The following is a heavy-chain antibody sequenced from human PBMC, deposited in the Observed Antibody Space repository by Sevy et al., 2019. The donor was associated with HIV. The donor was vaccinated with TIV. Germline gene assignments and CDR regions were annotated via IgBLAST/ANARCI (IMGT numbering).Heavy chain of an antibody. D-gene: IGHD1-26*01. CDR2: ISSSGDHI. CDR3: ASFSGSY. CDR1: GFTFNAYS. V-gene: IGHV3-21*01. J-gene: IGHJ4*02. Sequence: RGSLRLSCAASGFTFNAYSMNWVRQAPGKGLEWVSSISSSGDHIYYADSVKGRFTVSRHNAKNSLYLQINSLRVEDTAVYYCASFSGSYWGQGTLVTVSS.